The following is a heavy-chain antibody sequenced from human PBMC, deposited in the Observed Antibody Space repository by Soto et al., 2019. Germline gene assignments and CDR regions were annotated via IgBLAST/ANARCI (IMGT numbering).Heavy chain of an antibody. CDR2: IYYSGST. Sequence: LSLTCTVSGGSISSGGYYWSWIRQHPGKGLEWIGYIYYSGSTYYNPSLKSRVTISVDTSKNQFSLKLSSVTAADTAVYYCARNEAAAGSDYWGQGTLVTVSS. CDR3: ARNEAAAGSDY. CDR1: GGSISSGGYY. V-gene: IGHV4-31*03. J-gene: IGHJ4*02. D-gene: IGHD6-13*01.